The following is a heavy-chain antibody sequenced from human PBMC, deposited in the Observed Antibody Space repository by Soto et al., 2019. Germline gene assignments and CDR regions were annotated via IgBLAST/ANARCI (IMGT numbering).Heavy chain of an antibody. CDR2: ISPNNGAT. CDR3: ARGGEFCSTGSCNSSLGDACDV. J-gene: IGHJ3*01. D-gene: IGHD2-15*01. CDR1: GYTFSDYY. V-gene: IGHV1-2*02. Sequence: QVQLVQSGAEVKKPGASMKVSCKASGYTFSDYYMHWVRQAPGQGLECMGWISPNNGATNYAQKFQDRVTMTRDASITTAYMELSRLRSDDTAVYYCARGGEFCSTGSCNSSLGDACDVWGQGTTVTVSS.